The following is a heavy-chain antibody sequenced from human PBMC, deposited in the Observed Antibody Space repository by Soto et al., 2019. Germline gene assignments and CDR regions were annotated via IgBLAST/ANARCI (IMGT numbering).Heavy chain of an antibody. D-gene: IGHD3-22*01. CDR3: ARDNGRENYYDSSGYWYYFDY. CDR1: GGSISSGGYS. Sequence: SETLSLTCAVSGGSISSGGYSWSWIRQPPGKGLEWIGSIFYSGSTYYNPSLKSRVTISVDTSKNQFSLKLSSVTAADTAVYYCARDNGRENYYDSSGYWYYFDYWGQGTLVTVSS. J-gene: IGHJ4*02. CDR2: IFYSGST. V-gene: IGHV4-30-2*03.